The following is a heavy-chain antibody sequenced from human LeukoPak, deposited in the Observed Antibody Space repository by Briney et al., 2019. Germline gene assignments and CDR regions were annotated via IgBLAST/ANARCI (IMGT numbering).Heavy chain of an antibody. V-gene: IGHV4-59*01. D-gene: IGHD2-21*01. J-gene: IGHJ3*02. CDR3: ARGRLLPNAFDI. Sequence: SETLSLTCTVSGDSINSYYWNWIRQPPGKGLEWIGYIYYSGRTDYTPSLKSRVTISVDTSKHQFSMKLKSVTAADTAVYFCARGRLLPNAFDIWGQGTMVTVFS. CDR1: GDSINSYY. CDR2: IYYSGRT.